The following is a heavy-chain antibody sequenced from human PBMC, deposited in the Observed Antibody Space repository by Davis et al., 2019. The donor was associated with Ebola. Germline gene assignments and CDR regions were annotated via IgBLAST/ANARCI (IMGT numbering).Heavy chain of an antibody. Sequence: GESLKISCAASGFPVSSNYMSWVRQAPGKGLEWVSVIYSGGSTYYAGSVKGRFTVSRDNSKKTMYLQMNSLRAEDTAVYYCARSGLSFGVVKYHYGMDVWGKGTTVTVSS. D-gene: IGHD3-3*01. V-gene: IGHV3-53*01. CDR1: GFPVSSNY. CDR3: ARSGLSFGVVKYHYGMDV. J-gene: IGHJ6*04. CDR2: IYSGGST.